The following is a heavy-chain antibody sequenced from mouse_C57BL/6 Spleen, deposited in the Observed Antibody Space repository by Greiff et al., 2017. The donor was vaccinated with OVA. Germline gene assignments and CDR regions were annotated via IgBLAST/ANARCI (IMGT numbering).Heavy chain of an antibody. CDR2: IDPSDSYT. J-gene: IGHJ4*01. CDR1: GYTFTSYW. V-gene: IGHV1-50*01. D-gene: IGHD4-1*01. Sequence: QVQLQQPGAELVKPGASVKLSCKASGYTFTSYWMQWVKQRPGQGLEWIGEIDPSDSYTNYNQKFKGKATLTVDTSSSTAYMQLSSLTSEDSAVYYCARRGTGTSAMDYWGQGTSVTVSS. CDR3: ARRGTGTSAMDY.